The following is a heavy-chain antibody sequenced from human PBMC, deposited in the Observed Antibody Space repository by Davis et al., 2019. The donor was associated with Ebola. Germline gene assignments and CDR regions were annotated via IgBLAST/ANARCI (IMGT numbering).Heavy chain of an antibody. J-gene: IGHJ4*02. CDR3: AKDSGYDYYFDY. CDR1: GFTFVDYA. Sequence: PGGSLRLSCAASGFTFVDYAMHWVRQAPGKGLEWVSGISWNSGSIGYSDSVKGRFTISRDNAKNSLYLQMNSLRAEDTALYYCAKDSGYDYYFDYWGQGTLVTVSS. CDR2: ISWNSGSI. V-gene: IGHV3-9*01. D-gene: IGHD5-12*01.